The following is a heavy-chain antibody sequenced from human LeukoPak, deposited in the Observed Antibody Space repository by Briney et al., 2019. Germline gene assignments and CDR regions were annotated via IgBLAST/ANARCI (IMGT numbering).Heavy chain of an antibody. CDR3: AKVVSFWSGYYYYMDV. D-gene: IGHD3-3*01. CDR1: GFTFSSYA. J-gene: IGHJ6*03. CDR2: ISGSGGST. V-gene: IGHV3-23*01. Sequence: GGSLRLSCAASGFTFSSYAMNWVRQAPGKGLEWVSAISGSGGSTYYADSVKGRFTISRDNSKNTLYLQMNSLRAEDPAVYYCAKVVSFWSGYYYYMDVWGKGTTVTVSS.